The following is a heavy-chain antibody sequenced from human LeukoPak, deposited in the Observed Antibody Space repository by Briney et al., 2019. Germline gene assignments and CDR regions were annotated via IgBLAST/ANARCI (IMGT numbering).Heavy chain of an antibody. Sequence: GASVKVSCKASGYTFTGYYIHWVRQAPGQGLEWMGWINPNSGGTKYAQKFRDWVTLTRDTSISTAYMELSRLRSDDTAVYYCAREGFWSGYYILGGSPSNWFDPWGQGTLVTVSS. V-gene: IGHV1-2*04. CDR2: INPNSGGT. J-gene: IGHJ5*02. CDR1: GYTFTGYY. D-gene: IGHD3-3*01. CDR3: AREGFWSGYYILGGSPSNWFDP.